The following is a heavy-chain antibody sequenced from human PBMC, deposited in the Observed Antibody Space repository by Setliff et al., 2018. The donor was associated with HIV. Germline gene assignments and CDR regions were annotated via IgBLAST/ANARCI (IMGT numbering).Heavy chain of an antibody. D-gene: IGHD5-18*01. J-gene: IGHJ6*03. CDR1: GGSISRFY. CDR2: VYADGRT. Sequence: PSETLSLTCTVSGGSISRFYWSWIRQSAEKGLEWIGRVYADGRTNYNPSLKSRVTMSLDTSKDQLSLRLSSVTAADTAVYYCARAEDTAMDDYYYMDVWGRGTTVTVSS. CDR3: ARAEDTAMDDYYYMDV. V-gene: IGHV4-4*07.